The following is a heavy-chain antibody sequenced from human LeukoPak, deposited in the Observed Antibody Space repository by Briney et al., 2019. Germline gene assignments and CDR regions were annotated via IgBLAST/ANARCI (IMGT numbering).Heavy chain of an antibody. D-gene: IGHD6-19*01. CDR3: ARRAGGQWLVPEYGYFDY. Sequence: TGGSLRLSCAASGFTFSSYAMHWVRQAPGKGLEWVAVISYDGSNKYYADSVKGRFTISRDNSKNTLYLQMNSLRAEDTAVYYCARRAGGQWLVPEYGYFDYWGQGTLVTVSS. CDR2: ISYDGSNK. V-gene: IGHV3-30*04. CDR1: GFTFSSYA. J-gene: IGHJ4*02.